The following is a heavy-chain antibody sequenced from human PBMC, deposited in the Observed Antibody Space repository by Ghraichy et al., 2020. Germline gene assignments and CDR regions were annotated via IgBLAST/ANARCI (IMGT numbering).Heavy chain of an antibody. D-gene: IGHD1-7*01. J-gene: IGHJ5*02. Sequence: SETLSLTCTVSGGSISSSSYYWGWIRQPPGKGLEWIGSIYYSGSTYYNPSLKSRVTISVDTSKNQFSLKLSSVTAADTAVYYCVGTTRGGGNWFDPWGQGTLVTVSS. V-gene: IGHV4-39*01. CDR2: IYYSGST. CDR3: VGTTRGGGNWFDP. CDR1: GGSISSSSYY.